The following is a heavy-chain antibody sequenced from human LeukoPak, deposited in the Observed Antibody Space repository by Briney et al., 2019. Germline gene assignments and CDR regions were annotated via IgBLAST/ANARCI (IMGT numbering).Heavy chain of an antibody. Sequence: SETLSLTCAVYGGSFSGYYWSWIRQPPGKGLVWIGEINHSGSTNYNPSLKSRVTISVDTSKNQFSLKLSSVTAADTAVYYCARVPSHYDFWSGYYYYFDYWGQGTLVTVSS. CDR1: GGSFSGYY. CDR2: INHSGST. CDR3: ARVPSHYDFWSGYYYYFDY. D-gene: IGHD3-3*01. J-gene: IGHJ4*02. V-gene: IGHV4-34*01.